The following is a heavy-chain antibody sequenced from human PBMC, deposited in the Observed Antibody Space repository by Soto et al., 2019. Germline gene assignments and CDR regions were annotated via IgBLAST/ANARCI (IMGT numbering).Heavy chain of an antibody. J-gene: IGHJ4*02. D-gene: IGHD3-9*01. CDR2: INAGSGNT. Sequence: ASVKVSCKASGYTFTGFSLHWVRQAPGQRLEWMGWINAGSGNTKYSQKFQGRVTMTRDTSTSTAYMELSSLRSEDTAVYYCARPQGTYYDILTGYSPGYFDYWGQGTPVTVSS. CDR3: ARPQGTYYDILTGYSPGYFDY. V-gene: IGHV1-3*01. CDR1: GYTFTGFS.